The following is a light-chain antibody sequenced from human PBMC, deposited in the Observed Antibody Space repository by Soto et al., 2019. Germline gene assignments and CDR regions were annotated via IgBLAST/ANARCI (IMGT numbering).Light chain of an antibody. CDR1: SSDVGGYNY. Sequence: QSALTQPPSASGSPGQSVTISCTGTSSDVGGYNYVSWYQQHPGKAPKLIIYEVTKRPSGVPDRFSGSKSGNTASLTVSGLQADDEADYYCSSSAGSNNLGVFGGGTKLTVL. CDR2: EVT. J-gene: IGLJ2*01. V-gene: IGLV2-8*01. CDR3: SSSAGSNNLGV.